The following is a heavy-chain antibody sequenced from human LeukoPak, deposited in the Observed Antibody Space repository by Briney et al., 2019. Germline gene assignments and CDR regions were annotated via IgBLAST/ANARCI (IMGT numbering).Heavy chain of an antibody. CDR3: ARLADYGAYEALDY. CDR1: GFTFSDYY. D-gene: IGHD4-17*01. Sequence: GGSLRLSCAASGFTFSDYYMSWIRQAPGKGLEWVSYISSSGSTIYYADSVKGRFTISRDNAKNSLYLQMNSLRAEDTALYYCARLADYGAYEALDYWGQGTLVTVSS. CDR2: ISSSGSTI. J-gene: IGHJ4*02. V-gene: IGHV3-11*01.